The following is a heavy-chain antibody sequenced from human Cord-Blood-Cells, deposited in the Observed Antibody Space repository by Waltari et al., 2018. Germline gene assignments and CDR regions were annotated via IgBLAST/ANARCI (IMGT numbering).Heavy chain of an antibody. D-gene: IGHD7-27*01. CDR1: GYTLTELS. Sequence: QVQLVQSGAEVKKPGASVKVSCKVSGYTLTELSMHWVRQAPGKGLEWMGGCDPEGGETIYAQKFQGRVTMTEDTSTDTAYMELSSLRSEDTAVYYCATDSLAGTGDQAFDYWGQGTLVTVSS. V-gene: IGHV1-24*01. CDR3: ATDSLAGTGDQAFDY. CDR2: CDPEGGET. J-gene: IGHJ4*02.